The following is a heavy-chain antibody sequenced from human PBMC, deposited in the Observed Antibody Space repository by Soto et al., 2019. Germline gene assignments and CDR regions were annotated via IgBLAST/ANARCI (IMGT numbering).Heavy chain of an antibody. CDR2: INPSGGST. Sequence: GASVKVFCKASGYTFTSYYMHWVRQAPGQGLERKGIINPSGGSTSYAQKFQGRVTMTRDTSTSTVYMELSSLRSEDTAVYYCARNPIKEVRYFDWLFWFDPWGQGTLVTVSS. CDR1: GYTFTSYY. D-gene: IGHD3-9*01. CDR3: ARNPIKEVRYFDWLFWFDP. V-gene: IGHV1-46*03. J-gene: IGHJ5*02.